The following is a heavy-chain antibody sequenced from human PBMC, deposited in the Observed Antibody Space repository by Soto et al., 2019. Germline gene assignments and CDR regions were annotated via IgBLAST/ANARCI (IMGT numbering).Heavy chain of an antibody. Sequence: EVQLVESGGGLVQPGGSLRLSCAASGFTVSSNYMSWVRQAPGKGLEWVSGIYSGGSTYYADYVKGRFTISRDNSKNTLYLQMNSLRAEDTAVYYCAIRSYCSGGSCYSYDDAFDIWGQGTMVTVSS. CDR3: AIRSYCSGGSCYSYDDAFDI. CDR2: IYSGGST. CDR1: GFTVSSNY. D-gene: IGHD2-15*01. J-gene: IGHJ3*02. V-gene: IGHV3-66*01.